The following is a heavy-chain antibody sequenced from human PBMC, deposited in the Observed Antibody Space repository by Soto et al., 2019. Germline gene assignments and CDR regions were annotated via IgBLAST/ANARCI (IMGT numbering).Heavy chain of an antibody. CDR2: INAGNGNT. CDR3: ARNIVATGWFDP. CDR1: GYTFTTYA. V-gene: IGHV1-3*01. Sequence: QVQLVQSGAEVKKPGASVKVSCKASGYTFTTYAMHWVRQAPGQRLEWMGWINAGNGNTKYSQKFQDRVTITRDTSASTAYMELSSLRSEDTAVYYCARNIVATGWFDPWGQGTLATVSS. D-gene: IGHD5-12*01. J-gene: IGHJ5*02.